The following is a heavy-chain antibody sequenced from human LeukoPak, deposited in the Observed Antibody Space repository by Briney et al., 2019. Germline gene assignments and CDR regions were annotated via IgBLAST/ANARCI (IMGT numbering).Heavy chain of an antibody. CDR3: AGSYCTTTDCYTWFDP. CDR1: GYTFASYA. Sequence: ASVKVSCKASGYTFASYAIHWVRQAPGQRLEWMGWINAGYDNTKYSQKFQGRVTITRDTSATTAYMELSSLRSEDTAVHYCAGSYCTTTDCYTWFDPWGQGTLVTVSS. V-gene: IGHV1-3*01. J-gene: IGHJ5*02. CDR2: INAGYDNT. D-gene: IGHD2-2*02.